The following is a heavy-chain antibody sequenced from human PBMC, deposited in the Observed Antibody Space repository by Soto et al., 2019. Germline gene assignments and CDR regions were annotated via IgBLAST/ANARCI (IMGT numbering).Heavy chain of an antibody. Sequence: QVQLVESGGGLVKPGGSLRLSCAASGFTFSDYYMSWIRQAPGKGLEWVSYISSSSSYTNYADSVKGRFTISRDNAKNSLYLQMNSLRAEDTAVYYCARDLTSGIVDYWGQGTLVTVSS. V-gene: IGHV3-11*05. CDR3: ARDLTSGIVDY. CDR1: GFTFSDYY. J-gene: IGHJ4*02. D-gene: IGHD1-26*01. CDR2: ISSSSSYT.